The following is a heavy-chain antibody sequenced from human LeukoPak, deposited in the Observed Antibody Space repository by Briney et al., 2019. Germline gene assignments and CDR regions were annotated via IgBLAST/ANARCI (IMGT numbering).Heavy chain of an antibody. Sequence: SETLSLTCAVYGGSFSGYYWSWIRQPPGKGLEWIGEINHSGSTNYNPSLKSRVTISVDTSKNQFSLKLSSVTAADTAVYYCVRGDSSSSTLTIDYWGQGTLVTVSS. D-gene: IGHD6-6*01. J-gene: IGHJ4*02. CDR3: VRGDSSSSTLTIDY. CDR2: INHSGST. CDR1: GGSFSGYY. V-gene: IGHV4-34*01.